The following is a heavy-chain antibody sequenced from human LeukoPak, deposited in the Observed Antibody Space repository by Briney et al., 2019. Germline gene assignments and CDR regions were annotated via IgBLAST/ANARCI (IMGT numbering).Heavy chain of an antibody. CDR1: GFTVSSNY. CDR3: ARISYYYGSGSYYRWCDP. Sequence: GGSLRLSCAASGFTVSSNYMSWVRQAPGKGLEWVSVIYSGGSTYYADSVRGRFTISRHNSKNTLYLQMNSLRAEDTAVYYCARISYYYGSGSYYRWCDPWGQGTLVSVSS. V-gene: IGHV3-53*04. J-gene: IGHJ5*02. D-gene: IGHD3-10*01. CDR2: IYSGGST.